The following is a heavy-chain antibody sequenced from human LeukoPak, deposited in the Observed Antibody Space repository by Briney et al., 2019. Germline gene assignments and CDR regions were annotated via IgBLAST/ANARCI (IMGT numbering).Heavy chain of an antibody. V-gene: IGHV3-30*04. Sequence: GGSLRLSCAASGFTFSSYAMHWVRQAPGKGLEWVAVISSDGSNKYYADSMKGRFTISRDNSKNTLYLQMNSLRAEDTAVYYCARKGYSGYDPEFDYWGQGTLVTVSS. J-gene: IGHJ4*02. CDR2: ISSDGSNK. CDR3: ARKGYSGYDPEFDY. CDR1: GFTFSSYA. D-gene: IGHD5-12*01.